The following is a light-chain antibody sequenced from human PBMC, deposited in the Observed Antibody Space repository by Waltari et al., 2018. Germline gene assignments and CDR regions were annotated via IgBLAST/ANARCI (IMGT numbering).Light chain of an antibody. Sequence: DIVLTQSPATLSLSPGASATLSCRASQYINADLAWYQQKPGQAPRLFVYDASNRATGIPARVSGSGSGTDFTLTISSLDPEDSAVYYCAQRNDWPITFGQGTRVEIK. V-gene: IGKV3-11*01. CDR2: DAS. CDR1: QYINAD. J-gene: IGKJ5*01. CDR3: AQRNDWPIT.